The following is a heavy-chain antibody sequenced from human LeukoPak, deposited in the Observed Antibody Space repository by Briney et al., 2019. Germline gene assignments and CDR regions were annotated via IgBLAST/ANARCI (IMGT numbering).Heavy chain of an antibody. D-gene: IGHD4-23*01. V-gene: IGHV1-2*02. CDR2: INPNSGGT. CDR3: ARWHYAGNSFLSYFDY. Sequence: GASVKVSCKTSGYTFTGYYIHWVRQAPGQGLEWMGWINPNSGGTNYTQKFQGRVTMTRDTSISTAYMELSWLKSDDTAVYYCARWHYAGNSFLSYFDYWGQGTLVTVSS. J-gene: IGHJ4*02. CDR1: GYTFTGYY.